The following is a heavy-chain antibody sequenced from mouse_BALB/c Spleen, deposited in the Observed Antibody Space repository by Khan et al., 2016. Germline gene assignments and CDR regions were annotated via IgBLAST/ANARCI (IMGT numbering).Heavy chain of an antibody. V-gene: IGHV5-6-5*01. CDR2: ISSGCNT. Sequence: EVELVESGGGLVKPGGSLKLSCAASGFTFSSYAMSWVRQTPEKRLEWVASISSGCNTFYPDSLKGRFTISRDNARNILYLQMSSLRSEDTAMYSCTTGVTTVVDYFDYWGKGTTLTVSS. D-gene: IGHD1-1*01. CDR1: GFTFSSYA. J-gene: IGHJ2*01. CDR3: TTGVTTVVDYFDY.